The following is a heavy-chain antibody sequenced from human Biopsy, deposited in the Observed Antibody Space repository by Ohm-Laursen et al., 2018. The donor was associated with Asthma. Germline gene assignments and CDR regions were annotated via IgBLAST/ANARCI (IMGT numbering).Heavy chain of an antibody. V-gene: IGHV1-69*13. J-gene: IGHJ4*02. CDR3: ARKAGSCISRTCYSLDF. CDR2: INSVFGTT. D-gene: IGHD2-2*01. CDR1: GGTLNTYV. Sequence: SVTVSCKSLGGTLNTYVIGWVRQAPGQGLEWMGGINSVFGTTTYPQKFQDRVTITADDSTSTVYMELSSLRSEDTAVYYCARKAGSCISRTCYSLDFWGQGTLVTVSS.